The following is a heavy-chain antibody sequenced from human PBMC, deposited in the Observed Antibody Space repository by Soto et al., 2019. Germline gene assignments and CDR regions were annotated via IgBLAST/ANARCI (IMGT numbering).Heavy chain of an antibody. V-gene: IGHV1-69*13. CDR3: ARSLSYDSSGYSLSAEYFQH. Sequence: GASVKVSCKASGGTFSSYAIIWVRQAPGQGLEWMGGIIPIFGTANYAQKFQGRVTITADESTSTAYMELSSLRSEDTAVYYCARSLSYDSSGYSLSAEYFQHWGQGTLVTVS. CDR1: GGTFSSYA. CDR2: IIPIFGTA. J-gene: IGHJ1*01. D-gene: IGHD3-22*01.